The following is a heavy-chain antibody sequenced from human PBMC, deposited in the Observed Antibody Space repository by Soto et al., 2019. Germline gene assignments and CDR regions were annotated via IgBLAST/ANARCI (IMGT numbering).Heavy chain of an antibody. CDR2: IDPSGDIT. V-gene: IGHV1-46*01. Sequence: QVQLVQSGAEVKKPGASVKISCKASGYAFTNYYLHWVRQAPGQGLEWMGIIDPSGDITIYAQKFQGRVTMTRDTSTSTVYMELSSLRSEDTAVYYCARQDAMDVWGQGTTVTVS. CDR1: GYAFTNYY. J-gene: IGHJ6*02. CDR3: ARQDAMDV.